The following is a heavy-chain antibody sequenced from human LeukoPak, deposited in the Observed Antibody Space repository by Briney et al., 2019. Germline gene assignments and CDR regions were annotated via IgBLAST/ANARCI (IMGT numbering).Heavy chain of an antibody. CDR2: IDSSGYTK. J-gene: IGHJ4*02. CDR3: VTDWPVW. V-gene: IGHV3-48*01. Sequence: GGSLRLSCAPSVVSLNIYGILWVRQAPGKGLEWVSYIDSSGYTKYYADSVKGRFTISRDNAKNSLYMQMNSLRVDDTATYYCVTDWPVWWGQGTLVTVSS. D-gene: IGHD3-16*01. CDR1: VVSLNIYG.